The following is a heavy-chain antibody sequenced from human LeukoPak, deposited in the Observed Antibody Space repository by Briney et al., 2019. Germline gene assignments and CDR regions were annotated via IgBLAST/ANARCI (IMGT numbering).Heavy chain of an antibody. Sequence: GVYLRLSCAASGFTFSDLYMIWLRQAPGKGLEAISYISHNGETKYYADSVKGRLSISRDNAKSSLYLQMNSLRVEDTAVYYCARDRHGYFDYWGQGTLVTVS. D-gene: IGHD6-13*01. J-gene: IGHJ4*02. CDR3: ARDRHGYFDY. V-gene: IGHV3-11*01. CDR2: ISHNGETK. CDR1: GFTFSDLY.